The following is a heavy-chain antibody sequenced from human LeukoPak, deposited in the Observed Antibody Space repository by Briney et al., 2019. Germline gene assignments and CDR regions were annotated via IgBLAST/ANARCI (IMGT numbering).Heavy chain of an antibody. CDR2: INPNSGAT. CDR1: GYTFTDYY. J-gene: IGHJ4*02. Sequence: GASVKVSCKSSGYTFTDYYMHWVRQAPGRGLEWMGWINPNSGATNSAQKFQGRVTMTRDTSISTAYMELSRLRSDDTAMYYCARDGNFDYWGQGTLVTVSS. V-gene: IGHV1-2*02. CDR3: ARDGNFDY. D-gene: IGHD1-26*01.